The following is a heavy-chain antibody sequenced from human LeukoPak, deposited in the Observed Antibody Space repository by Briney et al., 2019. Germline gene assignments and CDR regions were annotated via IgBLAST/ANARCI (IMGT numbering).Heavy chain of an antibody. J-gene: IGHJ4*02. CDR3: AKSRRVGVMTPADY. CDR1: GFTFRHYA. Sequence: GGSLRLSCAASGFTFRHYAMAWVRLAPGKGLEWVSGISGSGNKTYYGDSVKGRFTISRDNSKNTLYLEMSGLRVEDTAIYYCAKSRRVGVMTPADYWGQGTVVTVPS. CDR2: ISGSGNKT. D-gene: IGHD3-16*01. V-gene: IGHV3-23*01.